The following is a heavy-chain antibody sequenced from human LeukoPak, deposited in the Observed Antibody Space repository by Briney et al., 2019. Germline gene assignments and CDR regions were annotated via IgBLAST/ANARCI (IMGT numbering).Heavy chain of an antibody. CDR2: IIPIFGTA. CDR1: GGTFSSYA. D-gene: IGHD3-22*01. V-gene: IGHV1-69*13. CDR3: ASASIAARYYYDSSGYSPFDY. Sequence: ASVKVSCKASGGTFSSYAISWVRQAPGQGLEWMGGIIPIFGTANYAQEFQGRVTITADESTSTAYMELSSLRSEDTAVYYCASASIAARYYYDSSGYSPFDYWGQGTLVTVSS. J-gene: IGHJ4*02.